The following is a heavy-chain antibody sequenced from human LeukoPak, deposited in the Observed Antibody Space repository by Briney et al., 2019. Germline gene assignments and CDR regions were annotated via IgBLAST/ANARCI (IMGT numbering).Heavy chain of an antibody. CDR2: IYSGGST. D-gene: IGHD3-10*01. CDR1: GFTVSSNY. Sequence: GGSLRLSCAASGFTVSSNYMSWVRQAPGKGLEWVSVIYSGGSTYYADSVKGRFTISRDNSKNTLYLRMNSLRAEDTAVYYCARDLRTVRGVHFDYWGQGTLVTVSS. J-gene: IGHJ4*02. CDR3: ARDLRTVRGVHFDY. V-gene: IGHV3-66*01.